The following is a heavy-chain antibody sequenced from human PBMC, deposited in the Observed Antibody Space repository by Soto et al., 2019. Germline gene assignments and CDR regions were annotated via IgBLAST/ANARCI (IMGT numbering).Heavy chain of an antibody. V-gene: IGHV3-48*02. CDR3: ARDRQWLVRYYYGMDV. D-gene: IGHD6-19*01. CDR1: GFTFSSYS. CDR2: ISSSSSTI. J-gene: IGHJ6*02. Sequence: PVGSLRLSCAASGFTFSSYSMNWVRQAPGKGLEWVSYISSSSSTIYYADSVKGRFTISRDNAKNSLYLQMNSLRDEDTAVYYCARDRQWLVRYYYGMDVWGQRTTVTVSS.